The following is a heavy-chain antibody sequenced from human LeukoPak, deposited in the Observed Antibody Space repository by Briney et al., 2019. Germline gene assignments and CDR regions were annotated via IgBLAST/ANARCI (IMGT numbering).Heavy chain of an antibody. V-gene: IGHV3-30*18. CDR2: ISYDGSNK. CDR3: AKDEVFSSGWYSYFDY. CDR1: GFTFTDSF. D-gene: IGHD6-19*01. Sequence: GGSLRLSRAASGFTFTDSFMTWIRQAPGKGLEWVAVISYDGSNKYYADSVKGRFTISRDNSKNTLYLQMNSLRAEDTAVYYCAKDEVFSSGWYSYFDYWGQGTLVTVSS. J-gene: IGHJ4*02.